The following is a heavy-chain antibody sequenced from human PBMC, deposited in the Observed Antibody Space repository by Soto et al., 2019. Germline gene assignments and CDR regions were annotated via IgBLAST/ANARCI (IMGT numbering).Heavy chain of an antibody. D-gene: IGHD2-15*01. CDR1: GYIFSNFG. J-gene: IGHJ4*02. CDR3: ARDGGAGWFFNFDV. CDR2: ISGYDTNL. Sequence: ASVKVSSKASGYIFSNFGISWVRQAPGQGLDRMGLISGYDTNLRYAKKVQGRLTMTTDTSTSPAYMELRSLRSDDRAVYFCARDGGAGWFFNFDVGGQGTMVTVSS. V-gene: IGHV1-18*01.